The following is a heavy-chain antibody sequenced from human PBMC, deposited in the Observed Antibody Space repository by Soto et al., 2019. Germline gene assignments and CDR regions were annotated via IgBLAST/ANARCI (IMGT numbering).Heavy chain of an antibody. CDR3: ARVLIPQRYYYYGMDV. J-gene: IGHJ6*02. V-gene: IGHV3-48*03. Sequence: LRLSCAASGFTFSSYEMNWVRQAAGKGLEWVSYISSGGTITYNADSVKGRFTISRDNAKNSLYLQMNSLRAEDTAVYYCARVLIPQRYYYYGMDVWGQGTTVTVSS. CDR2: ISSGGTIT. D-gene: IGHD1-1*01. CDR1: GFTFSSYE.